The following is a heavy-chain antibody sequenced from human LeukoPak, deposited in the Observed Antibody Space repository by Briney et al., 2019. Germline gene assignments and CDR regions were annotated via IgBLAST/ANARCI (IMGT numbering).Heavy chain of an antibody. CDR1: GFSLTTRGVG. J-gene: IGHJ4*02. CDR2: IYWDDDE. CDR3: AHRPNFQYYFDS. D-gene: IGHD4/OR15-4a*01. Sequence: SGPTLVNPTQTLTLPCTFSGFSLTTRGVGVGWIRQPPGKALEWLALIYWDDDERYSPSLQSRLTIAKATSKNQVVLTMTNMDPVDTATYFCAHRPNFQYYFDSWGQGTLVTVSS. V-gene: IGHV2-5*02.